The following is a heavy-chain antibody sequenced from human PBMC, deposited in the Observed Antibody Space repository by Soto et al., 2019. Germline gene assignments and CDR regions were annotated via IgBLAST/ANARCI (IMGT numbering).Heavy chain of an antibody. J-gene: IGHJ4*02. CDR1: GFTFSSYG. Sequence: QVQRVESGGGVVQPGRSLRLSCAASGFTFSSYGRHWVRQAPGKGLEWVAVISYDGSNKYYADSVKGRFTISRDNSKNTLYLQMKSLRAEDTAVYYCAKDSNPWFGDWIDYWGQGTLVTVSS. CDR2: ISYDGSNK. D-gene: IGHD3-10*01. CDR3: AKDSNPWFGDWIDY. V-gene: IGHV3-30*18.